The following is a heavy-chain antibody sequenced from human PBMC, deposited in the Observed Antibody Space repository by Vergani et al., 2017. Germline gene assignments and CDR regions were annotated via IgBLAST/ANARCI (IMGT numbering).Heavy chain of an antibody. CDR1: GYTLTELS. CDR2: IIPIFGTA. V-gene: IGHV1-69*13. J-gene: IGHJ4*02. Sequence: QVQLVQSGAEVKKPGASVKVSCKVSGYTLTELSMHWVRQAPGKGLEWMGGIIPIFGTANYAQKFQGRVTITADESTSTAYMELSSLRSEDTAVYYCARGRYNYWGQGTLVTVSS. CDR3: ARGRYNY. D-gene: IGHD5-24*01.